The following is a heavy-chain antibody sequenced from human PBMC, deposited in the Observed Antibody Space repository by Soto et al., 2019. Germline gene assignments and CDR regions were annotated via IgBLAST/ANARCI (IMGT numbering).Heavy chain of an antibody. J-gene: IGHJ6*02. V-gene: IGHV1-18*01. D-gene: IGHD3-10*01. CDR2: TSAYNGNT. Sequence: ASVKVSCKASGYTFTSYGISWVRQAPGQGLEWMGWTSAYNGNTNYAQKLQGRVTMTTDTSTSTAYMELRSLRSDDTAVYYCARDWFGTSYYYYYGMDVWGQGTTVTVSS. CDR1: GYTFTSYG. CDR3: ARDWFGTSYYYYYGMDV.